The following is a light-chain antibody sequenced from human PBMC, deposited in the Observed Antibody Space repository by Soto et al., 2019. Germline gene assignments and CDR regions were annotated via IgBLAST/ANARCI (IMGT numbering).Light chain of an antibody. CDR2: EVS. J-gene: IGLJ1*01. V-gene: IGLV2-23*02. CDR3: CSYAGSTAFYV. Sequence: QSVLTQPVSVSASPGQSITLSCTGSSSDVGAYNLVSWYQQHPGKAPKLIIFEVSKRPSGISNRFSGSKSGNTASLTISGLQAEDEADYYCCSYAGSTAFYVFGSGTKVTVL. CDR1: SSDVGAYNL.